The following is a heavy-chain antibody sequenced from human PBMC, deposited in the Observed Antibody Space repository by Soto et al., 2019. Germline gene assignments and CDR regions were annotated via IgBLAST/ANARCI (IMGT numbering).Heavy chain of an antibody. CDR3: ARDIYSGECEMGADY. V-gene: IGHV3-30*03. CDR2: ISDDGKRE. J-gene: IGHJ4*03. D-gene: IGHD1-26*01. CDR1: GFTFRSYG. Sequence: QVQVVESGGGVVQPGRSLRLSCAASGFTFRSYGMHWVRQAPGKGLEWVAVISDDGKREFYIDSLKDRFTISRDNSKNPLYVNMDSRRVGDTDMYYCARDIYSGECEMGADYWGQGYLVNVSA.